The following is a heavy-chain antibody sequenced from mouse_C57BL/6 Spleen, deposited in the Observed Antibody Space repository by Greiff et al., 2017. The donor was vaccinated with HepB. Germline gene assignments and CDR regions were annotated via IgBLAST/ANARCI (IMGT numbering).Heavy chain of an antibody. CDR1: GYAFSSSW. CDR3: ARDKYGNPYYDAMDY. J-gene: IGHJ4*01. Sequence: QVQLQQSGPELVKPGASVKISCKASGYAFSSSWMHWVKQRPGQGLEWIGRIYPGDGDTNYNGKFKGKATLTADKSSSTAYMQLSSLPSEDSAVYGCARDKYGNPYYDAMDYWGQGTSVTVSS. V-gene: IGHV1-82*01. CDR2: IYPGDGDT. D-gene: IGHD2-10*02.